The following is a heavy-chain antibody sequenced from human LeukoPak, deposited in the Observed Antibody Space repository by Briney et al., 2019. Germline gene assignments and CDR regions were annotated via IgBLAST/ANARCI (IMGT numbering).Heavy chain of an antibody. D-gene: IGHD2-21*02. CDR3: APLYRGTATLDH. J-gene: IGHJ4*02. CDR1: GGSISSSSYY. Sequence: SETLSLTCTVSGGSISSSSYYWGWIRQPPGKGLEWIGSIYYSGSTYYNPSLKSRVTISVDTSKNQFSLKLSSVTAADTAVYYCAPLYRGTATLDHWGQGTLVTVSS. V-gene: IGHV4-39*01. CDR2: IYYSGST.